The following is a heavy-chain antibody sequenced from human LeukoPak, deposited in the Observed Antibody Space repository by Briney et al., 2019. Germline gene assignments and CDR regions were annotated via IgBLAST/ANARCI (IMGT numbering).Heavy chain of an antibody. V-gene: IGHV3-15*01. CDR2: IRNKADGRTA. CDR3: LDIAMAKSWDY. J-gene: IGHJ4*02. Sequence: GESLTLSCAASGFIFNIARMKGVRRAPERGGEGIGRIRNKADGRTADYAVPVKFRFTSSRYDSKSTLFMQMNSLKIEDTAVYYCLDIAMAKSWDYWGQGTLVTVSS. CDR1: GFIFNIAR. D-gene: IGHD5-18*01.